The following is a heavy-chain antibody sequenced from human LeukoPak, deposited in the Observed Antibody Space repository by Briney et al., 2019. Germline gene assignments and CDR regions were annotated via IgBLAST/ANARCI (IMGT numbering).Heavy chain of an antibody. CDR2: ISSSSSYI. D-gene: IGHD6-13*01. J-gene: IGHJ4*02. CDR1: GFTLSSYS. Sequence: GGSLRLSCAASGFTLSSYSMNWVRQAPGKGLEWVSSISSSSSYIYYADSVKGRFTIPRDNAKNSLYLQMNSLRAEDTAVYYCAREGRGEQQLDLFDYWGQGTLVTVSS. V-gene: IGHV3-21*01. CDR3: AREGRGEQQLDLFDY.